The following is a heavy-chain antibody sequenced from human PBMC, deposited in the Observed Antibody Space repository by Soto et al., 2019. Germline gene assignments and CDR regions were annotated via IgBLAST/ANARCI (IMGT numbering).Heavy chain of an antibody. CDR3: TPLAGLTDFGY. CDR2: IKSKTDGGTT. V-gene: IGHV3-15*01. D-gene: IGHD6-13*01. J-gene: IGHJ4*02. Sequence: EVQLVESGGGLVKPGGSLRLSCAASGFTFSNARMSWVRQAPGKGLEWVGRIKSKTDGGTTDYAAPVKGRFTISRDDSKNTLYLQMNSLKTEDTAVYYCTPLAGLTDFGYWGQGTLVTVSS. CDR1: GFTFSNAR.